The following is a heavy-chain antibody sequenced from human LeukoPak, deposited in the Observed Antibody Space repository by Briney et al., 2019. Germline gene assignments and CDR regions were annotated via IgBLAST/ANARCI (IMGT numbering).Heavy chain of an antibody. Sequence: ASVKVSCKASGYTFTSYGISWVRQAPGQGLEWMGWISAYNGNTNYAQKLQGRVTMTTDTSTSTAYMELRSLRSEDTAVYYCARVGRDGYNYLDFDYWGQRTLVTVSS. CDR2: ISAYNGNT. CDR1: GYTFTSYG. D-gene: IGHD5-24*01. CDR3: ARVGRDGYNYLDFDY. V-gene: IGHV1-18*01. J-gene: IGHJ4*02.